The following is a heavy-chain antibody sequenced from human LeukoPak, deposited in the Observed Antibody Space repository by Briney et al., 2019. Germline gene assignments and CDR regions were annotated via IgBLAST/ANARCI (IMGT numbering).Heavy chain of an antibody. J-gene: IGHJ4*02. CDR1: GYSISSVYY. Sequence: SETLSLTCTVSGYSISSVYYWGWIRQPPGKGLEWIGSIYHSGSTYYSPSLKSRVTMSVDTSKNQFSLKLSSVTAADTAVYYCARGPTDRKGGTYYYDSSGSTYYFDYWGQGTLVTVSS. V-gene: IGHV4-38-2*02. CDR2: IYHSGST. CDR3: ARGPTDRKGGTYYYDSSGSTYYFDY. D-gene: IGHD3-22*01.